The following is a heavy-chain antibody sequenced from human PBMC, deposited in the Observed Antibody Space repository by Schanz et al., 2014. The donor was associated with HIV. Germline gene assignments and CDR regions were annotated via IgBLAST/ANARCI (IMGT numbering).Heavy chain of an antibody. D-gene: IGHD5-18*01. V-gene: IGHV3-72*01. Sequence: EEQLVESGGGLAQPGGSLTLSCAASGFTFTNHALSWVRQAPGKGLEWVARSRVKSDSYATEYAASVTGRFTISRDDSKNSVYLQMNSLNIEDTAVYYCRGYRFYYGVDFWGQGTTVTVS. J-gene: IGHJ6*02. CDR1: GFTFTNHA. CDR3: RGYRFYYGVDF. CDR2: SRVKSDSYAT.